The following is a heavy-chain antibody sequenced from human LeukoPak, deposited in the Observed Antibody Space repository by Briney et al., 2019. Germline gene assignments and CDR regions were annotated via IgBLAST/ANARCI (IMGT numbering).Heavy chain of an antibody. CDR2: IRSNSDGGTI. V-gene: IGHV3-15*07. J-gene: IGHJ5*02. D-gene: IGHD3-22*01. CDR3: ATDFYDST. Sequence: GGSLRLSFATSGFPFSNAWMNWVRPAPGKGLEWVGRIRSNSDGGTIDYAAPVKGRFTLSRDDSKTTLYLQMNSLQTEDTAVYYCATDFYDSTWGQGTLVTVSS. CDR1: GFPFSNAW.